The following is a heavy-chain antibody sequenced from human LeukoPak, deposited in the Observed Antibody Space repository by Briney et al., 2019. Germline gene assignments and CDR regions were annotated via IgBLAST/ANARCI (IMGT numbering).Heavy chain of an antibody. Sequence: SETLSLTCTVSGGSISSSSYYWRWVRQPPGKGLEWIGSIYYSGTTYYNPSLKSRVTISVDTSKNQFSLKLNSVTAADTAVYYCARHLLLDRRLNCFDPWGQGTLVTVSS. CDR1: GGSISSSSYY. J-gene: IGHJ5*02. CDR3: ARHLLLDRRLNCFDP. V-gene: IGHV4-39*01. CDR2: IYYSGTT. D-gene: IGHD1-1*01.